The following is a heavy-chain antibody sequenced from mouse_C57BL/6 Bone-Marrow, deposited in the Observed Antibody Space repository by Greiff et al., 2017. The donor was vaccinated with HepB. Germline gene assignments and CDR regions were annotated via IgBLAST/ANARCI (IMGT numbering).Heavy chain of an antibody. CDR3: ARTGMVTTSFAY. CDR2: IHPNSGST. V-gene: IGHV1-64*01. J-gene: IGHJ3*01. D-gene: IGHD2-2*01. Sequence: VQLQQPGAELVKPGASVKLSCKASGYTFTSYWMHWVKQRPGQGLEWIGLIHPNSGSTNYNEKFKSKATLTVDKSSSTAYMQLSSLTSEDSAVYYCARTGMVTTSFAYWGQGTLVTVSA. CDR1: GYTFTSYW.